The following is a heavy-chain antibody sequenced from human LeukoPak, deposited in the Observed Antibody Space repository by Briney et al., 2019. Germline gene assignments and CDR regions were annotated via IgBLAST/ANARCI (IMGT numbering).Heavy chain of an antibody. D-gene: IGHD2-2*01. CDR2: IIPIFGTA. J-gene: IGHJ4*02. Sequence: TVKVSCKASGGTFSSYAISWVRQAPGQGLEWMGGIIPIFGTANYAQKFQGRVTITADESTSTAYMELSSLRSEDTAVYYCASTPPKLLSDYWGQGTLVTVSS. CDR1: GGTFSSYA. CDR3: ASTPPKLLSDY. V-gene: IGHV1-69*13.